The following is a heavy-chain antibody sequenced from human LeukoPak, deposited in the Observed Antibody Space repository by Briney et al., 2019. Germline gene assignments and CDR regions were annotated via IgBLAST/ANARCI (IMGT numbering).Heavy chain of an antibody. CDR3: AFSSGWSNGAFDI. V-gene: IGHV1-69*13. Sequence: GASVKVSCKASGGTFSSYAISWVRQAPGQGLEWMGGIIPIFGTANYAQKFQGRVTITADESTSTAYMELSSLRSEDTAVYYCAFSSGWSNGAFDIWGQGTMVTVSS. J-gene: IGHJ3*02. D-gene: IGHD6-19*01. CDR2: IIPIFGTA. CDR1: GGTFSSYA.